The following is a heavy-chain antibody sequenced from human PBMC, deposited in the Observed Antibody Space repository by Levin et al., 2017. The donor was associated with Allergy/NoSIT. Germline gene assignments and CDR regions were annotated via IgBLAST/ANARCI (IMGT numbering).Heavy chain of an antibody. CDR3: AVRGDYYDSSGPSFDY. CDR2: IYYSGST. Sequence: TSETLSLTCTVSGGSISSGGYYWSWIRQHPGKGLEWIGYIYYSGSTYYNPSLKSRVTISVDTSKNQFSLKLSSVTAADTAVYYCAVRGDYYDSSGPSFDYWGQGTLVTVSS. J-gene: IGHJ4*02. V-gene: IGHV4-31*03. CDR1: GGSISSGGYY. D-gene: IGHD3-22*01.